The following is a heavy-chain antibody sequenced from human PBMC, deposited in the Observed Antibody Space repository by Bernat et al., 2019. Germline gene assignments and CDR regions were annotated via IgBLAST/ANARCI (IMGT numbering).Heavy chain of an antibody. J-gene: IGHJ6*02. CDR1: GFIVSSNY. CDR3: ARGPTRHYDFWSNYYGMDV. CDR2: IFSGGNT. Sequence: EMQVVESGGGLVRPGGSLRLSCAASGFIVSSNYMSWVRQAPGKGLEWASVIFSGGNTYYAESVKGRFTISRDDSKNMVFLQMNSLRAEDTAVYYCARGPTRHYDFWSNYYGMDVWGQGTTVTVSS. V-gene: IGHV3-66*01. D-gene: IGHD3-3*01.